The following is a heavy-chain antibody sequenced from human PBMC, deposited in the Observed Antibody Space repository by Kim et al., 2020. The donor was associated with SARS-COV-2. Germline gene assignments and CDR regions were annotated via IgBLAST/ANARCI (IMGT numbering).Heavy chain of an antibody. J-gene: IGHJ6*02. CDR1: GFTFSNAW. Sequence: GGSLRLSCAASGFTFSNAWMSWVRQAPGKGLEWVGRIKSKTDGGTTDYAAPVKGRFTISRDDSKNTLYLQMNSLKTEDTAVYYCTTVAPPDYYYYGMDVWGQGTTVTVSS. V-gene: IGHV3-15*01. CDR3: TTVAPPDYYYYGMDV. CDR2: IKSKTDGGTT.